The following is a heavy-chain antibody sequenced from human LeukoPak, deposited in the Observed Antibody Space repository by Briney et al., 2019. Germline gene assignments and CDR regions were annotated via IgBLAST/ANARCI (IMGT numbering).Heavy chain of an antibody. J-gene: IGHJ4*02. CDR2: INPSGGST. V-gene: IGHV1-46*01. D-gene: IGHD6-13*01. CDR1: GYTFTSYY. Sequence: ASVKVSCKASGYTFTSYYMHWVRQAPGQGLEWMGIINPSGGSTSYAQKFQGRVTMTRDTSTSTVYMELSSLRSEDTAVYYCARGGEIAAAGTGFDYWGQGTLVTVSS. CDR3: ARGGEIAAAGTGFDY.